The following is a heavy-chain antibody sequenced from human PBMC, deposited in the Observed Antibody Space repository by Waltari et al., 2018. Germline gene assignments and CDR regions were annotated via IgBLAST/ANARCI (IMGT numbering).Heavy chain of an antibody. CDR2: IKSRITGGTT. Sequence: EVQLVESGGGLVEPGGSLRLSGPGSGFIFSTAWMHWARQATGKGLEWVGRIKSRITGGTTEYGAPVKGRFTISRDDSKDTVYLQMNSLKTEDTGVYYCGDFTAFDYWGQGSLVIVSS. CDR3: GDFTAFDY. CDR1: GFIFSTAW. V-gene: IGHV3-15*01. J-gene: IGHJ4*02. D-gene: IGHD2-8*02.